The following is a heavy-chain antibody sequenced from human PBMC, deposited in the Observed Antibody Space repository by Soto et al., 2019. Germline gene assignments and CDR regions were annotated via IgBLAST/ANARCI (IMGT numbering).Heavy chain of an antibody. CDR2: ISYDGRHI. CDR1: GFIFSNYA. Sequence: QLHLVESGGGVVQPGNSLRLSCTASGFIFSNYAMHWVRQAPGKGLEWVALISYDGRHIYYADSVKGRFAISRDNSKNTLDLVMNSLGREDTAMYYCARDVSDYVLDVWGQGTTVNVSS. J-gene: IGHJ6*02. CDR3: ARDVSDYVLDV. V-gene: IGHV3-30*09. D-gene: IGHD4-17*01.